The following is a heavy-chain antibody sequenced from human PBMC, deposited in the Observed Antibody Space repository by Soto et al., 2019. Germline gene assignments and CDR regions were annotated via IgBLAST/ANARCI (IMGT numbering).Heavy chain of an antibody. CDR2: TDTAGSGN. Sequence: AEGSLGLSCAASGVSISTYWMYLVRLAPGMGLEWVANTDTAGSGNKYADSEKCRSITSIDNANNSLFLQMNSLTADDTTASYFGRVRLGGFYVNGVDVWGQGTSVTVCS. CDR1: GVSISTYW. J-gene: IGHJ6*02. CDR3: GRVRLGGFYVNGVDV. D-gene: IGHD3-10*01. V-gene: IGHV3-7*01.